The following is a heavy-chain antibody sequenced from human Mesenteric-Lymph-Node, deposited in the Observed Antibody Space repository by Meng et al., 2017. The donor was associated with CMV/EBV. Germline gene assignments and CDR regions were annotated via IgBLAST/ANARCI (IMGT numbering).Heavy chain of an antibody. J-gene: IGHJ4*02. V-gene: IGHV3-74*01. CDR2: INSDGSST. D-gene: IGHD5-18*01. CDR1: GFTFSSYW. Sequence: GESLKISCAASGFTFSSYWMHWVRQAPGKGLVWVSRINSDGSSTSYADSVKGRFTISRDNAKNTLYLQMNSLRAEDTAVYYCARVKKLDAAMPVDYWGQGTLVTVSS. CDR3: ARVKKLDAAMPVDY.